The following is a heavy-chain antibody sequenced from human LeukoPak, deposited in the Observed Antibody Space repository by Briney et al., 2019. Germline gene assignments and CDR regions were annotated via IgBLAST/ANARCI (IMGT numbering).Heavy chain of an antibody. V-gene: IGHV3-21*01. CDR3: ARAPSPTYCSSTSCHGY. CDR1: GFTFSSYS. D-gene: IGHD2-2*01. J-gene: IGHJ4*02. CDR2: ISSSSSYI. Sequence: PGGSLRLSCAASGFTFSSYSMNWVRQAPGKGLEWVSSISSSSSYIYYADSVKGRFTISRDNAKNSLYLQMNSLRAEDTAVYYCARAPSPTYCSSTSCHGYWGQGTLVTVSS.